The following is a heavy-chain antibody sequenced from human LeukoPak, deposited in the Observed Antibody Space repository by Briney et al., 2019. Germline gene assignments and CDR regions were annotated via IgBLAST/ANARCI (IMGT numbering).Heavy chain of an antibody. CDR3: ARSSQNFYWGDSSGYYFDY. V-gene: IGHV4-39*07. J-gene: IGHJ4*02. CDR1: GGSISSSSYY. CDR2: IYYRGST. D-gene: IGHD3-22*01. Sequence: SETLSLTCTVSGGSISSSSYYWGWIRQPPGKGLEWIGTIYYRGSTSYNPSLKSRVTISVDTSKNQFSLKLSSVTAADTAVYYCARSSQNFYWGDSSGYYFDYWGQGTLVTVSS.